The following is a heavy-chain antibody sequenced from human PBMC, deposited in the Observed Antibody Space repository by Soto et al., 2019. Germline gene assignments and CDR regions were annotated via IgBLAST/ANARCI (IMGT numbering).Heavy chain of an antibody. CDR3: ARGPYYDFWSGYYFTTLDYSYYFDY. CDR1: GYTFTSYD. J-gene: IGHJ4*01. D-gene: IGHD3-3*01. V-gene: IGHV1-8*01. Sequence: ASVKVSCKASGYTFTSYDINWVRQATGQGLEWMGWMNPNSGNTGYAQKFQGRVTMTRNTSISTAYMELSSLRSEDTAVYYCARGPYYDFWSGYYFTTLDYSYYFDYWG. CDR2: MNPNSGNT.